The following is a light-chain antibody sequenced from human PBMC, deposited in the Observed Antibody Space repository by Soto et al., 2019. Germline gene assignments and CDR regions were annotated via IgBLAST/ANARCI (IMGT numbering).Light chain of an antibody. CDR1: HSDIGAGYG. V-gene: IGLV1-40*01. CDR2: DTT. CDR3: QSFDSRRIGLR. J-gene: IGLJ2*01. Sequence: QSVLTQPTSVTGAPGQRVTISCTGSHSDIGAGYGVHWYQQFPHSAPKLLIYDTTNRPSGVPDRFSGSRSGTSASLAITGLQAEDEADYYCQSFDSRRIGLRFGGGTKVTVL.